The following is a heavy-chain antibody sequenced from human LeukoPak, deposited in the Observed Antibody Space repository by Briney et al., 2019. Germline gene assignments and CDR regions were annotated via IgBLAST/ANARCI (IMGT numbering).Heavy chain of an antibody. V-gene: IGHV3-33*01. CDR2: IWYDGSNK. D-gene: IGHD1-20*01. CDR1: GFTFSSYG. Sequence: GGSLRLSCAASGFTFSSYGMHWVRQAPGKGLEWVAVIWYDGSNKYYADSVKGRFTIPRDNSKNTLYLQMNSLRAEDTAVYYCAREAITGTTWAYFDYWGQGTLVTVSS. J-gene: IGHJ4*02. CDR3: AREAITGTTWAYFDY.